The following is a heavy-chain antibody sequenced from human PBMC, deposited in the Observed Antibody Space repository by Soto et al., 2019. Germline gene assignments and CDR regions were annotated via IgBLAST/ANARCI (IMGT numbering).Heavy chain of an antibody. V-gene: IGHV3-21*01. CDR2: ISSSSSYI. J-gene: IGHJ4*02. D-gene: IGHD1-1*01. CDR1: GFTFSRDS. CDR3: ARGGTGTPLR. Sequence: PGGTLRLSCAGSGFTFSRDSMNWFRQAPGKGLEWVSSISSSSSYIYYADSVKGRFTISRNNAKNSLYLQMNSLRAEDTAVYYCARGGTGTPLRWGQGTLVTVSS.